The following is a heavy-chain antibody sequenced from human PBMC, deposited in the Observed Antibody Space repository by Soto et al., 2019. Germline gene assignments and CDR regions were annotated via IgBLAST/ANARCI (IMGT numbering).Heavy chain of an antibody. J-gene: IGHJ4*02. CDR2: ISCDGNTK. CDR3: AKDSHYGYVFSEVDY. CDR1: GFTFTYYS. D-gene: IGHD5-18*01. V-gene: IGHV3-30*18. Sequence: QPGGSLRLSCVASSGFTFTYYSMSWVRQAPGKGLEWVAVISCDGNTKYYADSVKGRFTISRDNSKNTLYLQMNSLRAEDTAVYYCAKDSHYGYVFSEVDYWGQGTLVTVSS.